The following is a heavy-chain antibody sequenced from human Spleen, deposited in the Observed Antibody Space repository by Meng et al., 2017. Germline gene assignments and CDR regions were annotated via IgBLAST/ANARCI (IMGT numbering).Heavy chain of an antibody. CDR2: INHSGRT. D-gene: IGHD5-18*01. CDR3: AREPPPYSYGYGTFDY. Sequence: ESLKISCAASGFSFSSYEMNWVRQPPGKGLEWVGEINHSGRTNYNPSLESRATISVDTSQNNLTLKLSSVTAADTAVYSCAREPPPYSYGYGTFDYWGQGTLVTVSS. V-gene: IGHV4-34*01. CDR1: GFSFSSYE. J-gene: IGHJ4*02.